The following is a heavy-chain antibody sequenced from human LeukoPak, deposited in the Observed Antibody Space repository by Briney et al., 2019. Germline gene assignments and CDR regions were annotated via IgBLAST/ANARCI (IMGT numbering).Heavy chain of an antibody. CDR3: ARDATAEDVIPFTESTKYYYYYGMDV. D-gene: IGHD3-16*02. CDR1: GFTVSSNY. V-gene: IGHV3-53*01. CDR2: IYSGGST. Sequence: GGSLRLSCAASGFTVSSNYMSWVRQAPGKGLEWVSVIYSGGSTYYADSVKGRFTISRDNSKNTLYLQMNSLRAEDTAVYYCARDATAEDVIPFTESTKYYYYYGMDVWGQGTAVTVSS. J-gene: IGHJ6*02.